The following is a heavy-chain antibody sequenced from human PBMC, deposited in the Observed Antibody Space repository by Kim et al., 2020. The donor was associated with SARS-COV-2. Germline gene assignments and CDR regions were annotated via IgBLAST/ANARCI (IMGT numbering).Heavy chain of an antibody. CDR1: GFTFSSYA. D-gene: IGHD3-3*01. CDR3: AKPGEKYDFWSGYYTPLLY. Sequence: GGSLRLSCAASGFTFSSYAMSWVRQAPGKGLEWVSAISGSGGSTYYADSVKGRFTISRDNSKNTLYLQMNSLRAEDTAVYYCAKPGEKYDFWSGYYTPLLYWGQGTLVTVSS. CDR2: ISGSGGST. V-gene: IGHV3-23*01. J-gene: IGHJ4*02.